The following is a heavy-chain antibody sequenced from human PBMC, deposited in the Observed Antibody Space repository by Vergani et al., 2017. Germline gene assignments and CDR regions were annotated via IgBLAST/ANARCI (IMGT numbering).Heavy chain of an antibody. CDR2: IYYSGST. D-gene: IGHD3-10*01. Sequence: QLQLQESGPGLVKPSETLSLTCTVSGGSISSSSYYWGWIRQPPGKGLEWIGSIYYSGSTYYNPSLKSRVTISVDTSKNQFSLKLSSVTAADTAVYYCARAFRGVSPLNFDYWGQGTLVTVSS. J-gene: IGHJ4*02. CDR1: GGSISSSSYY. CDR3: ARAFRGVSPLNFDY. V-gene: IGHV4-39*07.